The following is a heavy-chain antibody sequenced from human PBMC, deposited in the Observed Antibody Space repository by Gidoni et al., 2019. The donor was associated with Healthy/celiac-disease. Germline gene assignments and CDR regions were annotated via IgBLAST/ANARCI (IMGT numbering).Heavy chain of an antibody. Sequence: QVQLQQWGAGLLKPSETLSLTCAVYGGSFSGYYWSWIRQPPGKGLEWIGEINHSGSTNYNPSLKSRVTISVDTSKNQFSLKLSSVTAADTAVYYCARLLRGRRPNCSGGSCYQRGYDYWGQGTLVTVSS. V-gene: IGHV4-34*01. CDR2: INHSGST. CDR1: GGSFSGYY. D-gene: IGHD2-15*01. J-gene: IGHJ4*02. CDR3: ARLLRGRRPNCSGGSCYQRGYDY.